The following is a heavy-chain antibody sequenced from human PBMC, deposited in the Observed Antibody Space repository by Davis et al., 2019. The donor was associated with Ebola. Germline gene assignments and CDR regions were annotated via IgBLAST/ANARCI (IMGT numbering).Heavy chain of an antibody. D-gene: IGHD4-17*01. J-gene: IGHJ6*02. CDR3: AKGSLYGSRSITAGMDV. CDR1: GFTFTSYS. V-gene: IGHV3-23*01. Sequence: PGGSLRLSCAASGFTFTSYSMTWVRQAPGKGLEWVSGISGSDSSTYYADSVKGRFTFSRDNSKNTLYLQMNSLRAEDTAVYYCAKGSLYGSRSITAGMDVWGQGTTVTVSS. CDR2: ISGSDSST.